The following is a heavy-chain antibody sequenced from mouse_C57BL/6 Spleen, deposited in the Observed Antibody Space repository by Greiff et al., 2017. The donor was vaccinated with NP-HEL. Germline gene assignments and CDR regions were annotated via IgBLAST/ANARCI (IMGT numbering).Heavy chain of an antibody. CDR1: GYAFSSYW. V-gene: IGHV1-80*01. D-gene: IGHD2-4*01. CDR3: ASGLYYDYDWFAY. Sequence: VQLQQSGAELVKPGASVKISCKASGYAFSSYWMNWVKQRPGKGLEWIGQIYPGDGDTNYNGKFKGKATLTADKSSSTAYMQLSSLTSEDSAVYFGASGLYYDYDWFAYWGQGTLVTVSA. J-gene: IGHJ3*01. CDR2: IYPGDGDT.